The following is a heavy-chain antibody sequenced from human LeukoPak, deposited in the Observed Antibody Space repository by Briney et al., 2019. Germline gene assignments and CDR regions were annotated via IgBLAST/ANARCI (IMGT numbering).Heavy chain of an antibody. CDR2: ITAIDGRT. D-gene: IGHD6-13*01. Sequence: GGSLRLPCVASGFTFSSTTMGWVRQAPGRGLEWVSSITAIDGRTYYADSVRGRFTISRDNSKNTVYLQLNSLRAGDTAVYYCTKDRRGPAAGTWYFDSWGQGTLVTVSS. V-gene: IGHV3-23*01. CDR3: TKDRRGPAAGTWYFDS. J-gene: IGHJ4*02. CDR1: GFTFSSTT.